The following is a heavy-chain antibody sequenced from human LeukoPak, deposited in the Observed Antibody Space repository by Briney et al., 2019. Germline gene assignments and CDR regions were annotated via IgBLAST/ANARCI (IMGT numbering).Heavy chain of an antibody. Sequence: PGGSLRLSCAASGFTFSSYGMHWVRQAPGKGLEWVAFIRYDGSNKYYADSVKGRFTISRDNSKNTLYLQMNSLRAEDTAVYYCAKGPYYYDSSGYYIYWFDPWGQGTLVTVSS. D-gene: IGHD3-22*01. V-gene: IGHV3-30*02. CDR3: AKGPYYYDSSGYYIYWFDP. J-gene: IGHJ5*02. CDR1: GFTFSSYG. CDR2: IRYDGSNK.